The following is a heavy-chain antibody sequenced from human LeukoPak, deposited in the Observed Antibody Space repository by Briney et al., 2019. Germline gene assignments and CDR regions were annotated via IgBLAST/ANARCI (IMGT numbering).Heavy chain of an antibody. CDR1: GFTFSSYS. D-gene: IGHD2-2*01. V-gene: IGHV3-21*01. Sequence: GGSLRISCAASGFTFSSYSMKWVRPAPGEGLEWVSSISSSSNYIYYADSVKGRFTISRDNAKNSLYLQMNSLRAEDTAVYYCAREISRGDCSSTSCYRYYMDVWGKGTTVTVSS. CDR2: ISSSSNYI. J-gene: IGHJ6*03. CDR3: AREISRGDCSSTSCYRYYMDV.